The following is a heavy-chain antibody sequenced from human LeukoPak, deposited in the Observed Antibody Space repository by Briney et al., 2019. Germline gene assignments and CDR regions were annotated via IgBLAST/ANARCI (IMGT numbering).Heavy chain of an antibody. CDR2: INHSGST. CDR1: GGSFSGYY. CDR3: ARRGLGWLQFRKNAFDI. J-gene: IGHJ3*02. V-gene: IGHV4-34*01. D-gene: IGHD5-24*01. Sequence: SETLSLTCAVYGGSFSGYYWSWIRQPPGKGLEWIGEINHSGSTNYNPSLKSRVTISVDTSKNQFSLKLSSVTAADTAVYYCARRGLGWLQFRKNAFDIWGQGTMATVSS.